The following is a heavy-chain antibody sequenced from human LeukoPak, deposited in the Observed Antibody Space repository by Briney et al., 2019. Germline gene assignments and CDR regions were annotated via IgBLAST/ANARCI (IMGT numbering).Heavy chain of an antibody. D-gene: IGHD6-19*01. V-gene: IGHV4-30-4*07. Sequence: PSQTLSLTCAVSGGSISSGGYSWSWIRQPPGKGLEWIGYIYYSGSTNYNPPLKSRVTTSVDTSKNQFSLKLSSVTAADTAVYYCARAPPHDPYSSGWLGVHYFDYWGQGTLVTVSS. CDR2: IYYSGST. J-gene: IGHJ4*02. CDR3: ARAPPHDPYSSGWLGVHYFDY. CDR1: GGSISSGGYS.